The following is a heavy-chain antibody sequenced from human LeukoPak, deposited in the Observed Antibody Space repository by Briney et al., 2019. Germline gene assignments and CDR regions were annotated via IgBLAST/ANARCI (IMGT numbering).Heavy chain of an antibody. CDR1: GFTFSSYA. Sequence: GGSLRLSCAASGFTFSSYAMSWVRQAPGKGLEWVSAISGSGGSTYYADSVKGRFTISRDNSKNTLYLQMNSLRAEDTAVYYCAKAYYDLWSGYPNFDYWGQGTLVTVSS. V-gene: IGHV3-23*01. D-gene: IGHD3-3*01. J-gene: IGHJ4*02. CDR3: AKAYYDLWSGYPNFDY. CDR2: ISGSGGST.